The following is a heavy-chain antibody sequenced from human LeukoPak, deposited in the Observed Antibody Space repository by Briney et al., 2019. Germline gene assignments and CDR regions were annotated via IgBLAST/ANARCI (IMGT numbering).Heavy chain of an antibody. J-gene: IGHJ3*02. CDR2: IYYSGST. D-gene: IGHD6-13*01. CDR3: ARLRYSSRPHAFDI. V-gene: IGHV4-59*08. CDR1: GGSTSSYY. Sequence: SETLSLTCTVSGGSTSSYYWSWIRQPPGKGLEWIGYIYYSGSTNYNPSLKSRVTISVDTSKNQFSLKLSSVTAADTAVYYCARLRYSSRPHAFDIWGQGTMVTVSS.